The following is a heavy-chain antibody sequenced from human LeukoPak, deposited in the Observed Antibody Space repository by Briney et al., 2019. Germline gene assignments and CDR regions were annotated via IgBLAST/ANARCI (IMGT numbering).Heavy chain of an antibody. CDR1: GFTVSSNY. V-gene: IGHV3-23*01. CDR3: AKASVGLDYYGMDV. CDR2: ISGSGGST. J-gene: IGHJ6*02. D-gene: IGHD2-15*01. Sequence: PGGSLRLSCAASGFTVSSNYMSWVRQAPGKGLEWVSAISGSGGSTYYADSVKGRFTISRDNSKNTLYLQMNSLRAEDTAVYYCAKASVGLDYYGMDVWGQGTTVTVSS.